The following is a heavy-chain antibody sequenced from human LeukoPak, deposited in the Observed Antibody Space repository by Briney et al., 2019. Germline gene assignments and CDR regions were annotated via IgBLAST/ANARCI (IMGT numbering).Heavy chain of an antibody. CDR3: ARDSPPGTIFGVAEGWFDP. V-gene: IGHV3-30-3*01. D-gene: IGHD3-3*01. CDR1: GFTFSSYA. J-gene: IGHJ5*02. Sequence: GRSLRLSCAASGFTFSSYAMHWVRQAPGKGLEWVAVISYDGSNKYYADSVKGRFTISRDNSKNTLYLQMNSLRAEDTAVYYCARDSPPGTIFGVAEGWFDPWGQGTLVTVSS. CDR2: ISYDGSNK.